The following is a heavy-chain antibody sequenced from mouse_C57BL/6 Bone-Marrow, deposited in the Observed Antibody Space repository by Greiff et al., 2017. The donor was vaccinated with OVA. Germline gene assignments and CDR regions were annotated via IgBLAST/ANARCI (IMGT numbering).Heavy chain of an antibody. V-gene: IGHV1-4*01. CDR3: ARSLYAYYYAMDY. Sequence: QVHVKQSGAELARPGASVKMSCKASGYTFTSYTMHWVKQRPGQGLEWIGYINPSSGYTKYNQKFKDKATLTADKPSSTAYMQLSSLTSEDSAVYYCARSLYAYYYAMDYWGQGTSVTVSS. CDR1: GYTFTSYT. CDR2: INPSSGYT. D-gene: IGHD1-1*01. J-gene: IGHJ4*01.